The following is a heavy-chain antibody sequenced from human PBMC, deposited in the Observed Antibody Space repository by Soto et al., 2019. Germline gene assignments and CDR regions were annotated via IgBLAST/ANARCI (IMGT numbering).Heavy chain of an antibody. D-gene: IGHD6-13*01. CDR2: ISGSGGST. CDR3: ARGCSAGKGSPPDC. V-gene: IGHV3-23*01. J-gene: IGHJ4*02. CDR1: GFTFSSFA. Sequence: GGSLRLSCAASGFTFSSFAMSWVRQAPGKGLDCVSAISGSGGSTYSADSVKGRFTISRDNSKNTLYLQMSSLRAEDTAVHYCARGCSAGKGSPPDCWGQGSLVTVSS.